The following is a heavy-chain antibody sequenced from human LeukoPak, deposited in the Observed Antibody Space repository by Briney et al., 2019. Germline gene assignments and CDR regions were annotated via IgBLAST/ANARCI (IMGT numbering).Heavy chain of an antibody. Sequence: ASVKVSCKASGYTFTSYGISWVRQAPGQGLEWIGWISAYNGNTNYAQKLQGRVTMTTDTSTSTAYMELRSLRSDDTAVYYCARGRGFLEWYRPLDYWGQGTLVTVSS. CDR2: ISAYNGNT. J-gene: IGHJ4*02. V-gene: IGHV1-18*01. CDR3: ARGRGFLEWYRPLDY. D-gene: IGHD3-3*01. CDR1: GYTFTSYG.